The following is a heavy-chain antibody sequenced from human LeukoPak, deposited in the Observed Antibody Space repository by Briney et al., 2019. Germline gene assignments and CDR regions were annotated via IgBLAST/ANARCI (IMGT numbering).Heavy chain of an antibody. V-gene: IGHV4-30-2*01. CDR1: GGSISSGGYS. D-gene: IGHD3-3*02. CDR2: IYHSGST. Sequence: SQTLSLTCAVSGGSISSGGYSWSWIRQPPGEGLEWIGYIYHSGSTYYNPSLKSRVTISVDRSKNQFSLKLSSVTAADTAVYYCARAPIFGVVIGGMDVWGQGTTVIVSS. CDR3: ARAPIFGVVIGGMDV. J-gene: IGHJ6*02.